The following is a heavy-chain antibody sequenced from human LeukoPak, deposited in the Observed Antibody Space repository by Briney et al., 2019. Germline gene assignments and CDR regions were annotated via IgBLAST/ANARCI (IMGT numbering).Heavy chain of an antibody. Sequence: GGSLRLSCSASGFTFSSYAMHWVRQAPGKGLEYVSAISSNGGSTYYADSVKGRFTISRDNSKNTLYLQMSGLRAEDTAVYYCVKDMYSSSWALDYWGQGTLVTVSS. D-gene: IGHD6-13*01. CDR1: GFTFSSYA. CDR3: VKDMYSSSWALDY. J-gene: IGHJ4*02. CDR2: ISSNGGST. V-gene: IGHV3-64D*06.